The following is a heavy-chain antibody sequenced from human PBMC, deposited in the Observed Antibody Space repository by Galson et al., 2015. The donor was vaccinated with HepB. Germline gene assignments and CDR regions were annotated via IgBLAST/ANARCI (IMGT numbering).Heavy chain of an antibody. D-gene: IGHD3-10*01. CDR2: IIPIFGTA. V-gene: IGHV1-69*13. J-gene: IGHJ6*02. CDR3: ARDGFTMVRGVINYGMDV. Sequence: SVKVSCKASGGTFSSYAISWVRQAPGQGLEWMGGIIPIFGTANYAQKFQGRVTITADESTSTAYMELSSLRSEDTAVYYCARDGFTMVRGVINYGMDVWGQGTTVTVSS. CDR1: GGTFSSYA.